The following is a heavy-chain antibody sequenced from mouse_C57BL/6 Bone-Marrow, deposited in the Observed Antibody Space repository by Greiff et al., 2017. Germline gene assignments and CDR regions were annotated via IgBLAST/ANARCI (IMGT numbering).Heavy chain of an antibody. CDR1: GYTFTSYW. CDR2: IDPSDSYT. Sequence: QVQLQQPGAELVRPGTSVKLSCKASGYTFTSYWMHWVKQRHGQGLEWIGVIDPSDSYTNYNQKFKGKATLTVDTSSSTAYMELSSLTSEDSAVYYCARSPLYYGSSYVGVFDVWGTGTTVTVSS. D-gene: IGHD1-1*01. V-gene: IGHV1-59*01. J-gene: IGHJ1*03. CDR3: ARSPLYYGSSYVGVFDV.